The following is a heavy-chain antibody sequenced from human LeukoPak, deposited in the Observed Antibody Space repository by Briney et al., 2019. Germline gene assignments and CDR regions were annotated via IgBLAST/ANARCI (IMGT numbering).Heavy chain of an antibody. CDR2: INPNSGGT. Sequence: GASVKVSCKASGYTFTGYYMHWVRQAPGQGLEWMGWINPNSGGTNYAQKFQGRVTMTRDTSISTAYMELSRPRSDDTAVYYCARGYCSSTSCYDAFDIWGQGTMVTVSS. D-gene: IGHD2-2*01. CDR3: ARGYCSSTSCYDAFDI. J-gene: IGHJ3*02. V-gene: IGHV1-2*02. CDR1: GYTFTGYY.